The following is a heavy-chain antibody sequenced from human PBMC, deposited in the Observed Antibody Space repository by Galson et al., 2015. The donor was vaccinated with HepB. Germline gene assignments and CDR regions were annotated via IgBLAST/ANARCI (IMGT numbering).Heavy chain of an antibody. V-gene: IGHV3-21*01. J-gene: IGHJ3*02. CDR1: GFTFSSYS. Sequence: SLRLYCAASGFTFSSYSMNWVRQAPGKGLEWVSSISSSSSYIYYADSVKGRFTISRDNAKNSLYLQMNSLRAEDTAVYYCARSGLTQWLPPYDAFDIWGQRTMVTVSS. CDR3: ARSGLTQWLPPYDAFDI. CDR2: ISSSSSYI. D-gene: IGHD3-22*01.